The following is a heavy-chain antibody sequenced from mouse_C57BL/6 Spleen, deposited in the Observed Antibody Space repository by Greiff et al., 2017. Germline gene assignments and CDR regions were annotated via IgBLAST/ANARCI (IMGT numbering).Heavy chain of an antibody. Sequence: QVQLQQSGAELVKPGASVKISCKASGYAFSSYWMNWVKQRSGKGLEWIGQIYPGDGDTNYNGKFKGKATLTADKSSSTAYMQLSSLTSEDSAVYFCARDSYAMDYWGQGTSVTVSS. CDR2: IYPGDGDT. CDR3: ARDSYAMDY. CDR1: GYAFSSYW. J-gene: IGHJ4*01. V-gene: IGHV1-80*01.